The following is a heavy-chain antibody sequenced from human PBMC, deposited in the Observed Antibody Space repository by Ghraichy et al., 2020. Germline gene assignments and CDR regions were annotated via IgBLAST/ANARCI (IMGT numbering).Heavy chain of an antibody. CDR2: TSGTGGSA. CDR1: GFTFSSFA. CDR3: AKDHTAGQSSFDY. J-gene: IGHJ4*02. V-gene: IGHV3-23*01. D-gene: IGHD6-19*01. Sequence: GGSLRLSCAASGFTFSSFAMSWVRQVPGKGPEWVSGTSGTGGSAYYADSVKGRFTISRDNSNNTLYLQMNSLRVEDTAVYYCAKDHTAGQSSFDYCGKGTLVAVSS.